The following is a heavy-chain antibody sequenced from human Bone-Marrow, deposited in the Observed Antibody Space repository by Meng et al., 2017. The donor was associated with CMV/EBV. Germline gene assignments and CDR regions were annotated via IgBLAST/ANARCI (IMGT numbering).Heavy chain of an antibody. J-gene: IGHJ5*02. CDR2: IYYSGST. CDR3: ARQPSSIAARYSLPNWFDP. V-gene: IGHV4-39*01. D-gene: IGHD6-6*01. Sequence: SETLSLTCTVSGGSISGSSYYWGWIRQPPGKGLEWIGSIYYSGSTYYNPSLKSRVTISVDTSKNQFSLKLSSVTAADTAVYYCARQPSSIAARYSLPNWFDPWGQGTLVIVSS. CDR1: GGSISGSSYY.